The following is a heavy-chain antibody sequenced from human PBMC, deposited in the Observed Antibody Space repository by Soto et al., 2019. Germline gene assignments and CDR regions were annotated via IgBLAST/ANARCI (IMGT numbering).Heavy chain of an antibody. J-gene: IGHJ1*01. CDR2: IFYRGNT. Sequence: QLQLQESGPGLVKPAVTLYLTCTVPGGSIGIGTYYWGLIRQPPGKGLEWIGSIFYRGNTYHNPPLKRRVHIAVDPSNNPVSMRLNSVTAADTAVYYCATHLVVKNEYFLHWGKGTLVTVSS. V-gene: IGHV4-39*01. CDR3: ATHLVVKNEYFLH. CDR1: GGSIGIGTYY.